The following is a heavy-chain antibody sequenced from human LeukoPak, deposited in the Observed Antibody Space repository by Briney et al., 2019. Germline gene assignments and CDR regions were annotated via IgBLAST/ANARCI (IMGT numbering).Heavy chain of an antibody. CDR3: LGSYYYGAGSYEGAFDI. V-gene: IGHV4-31*03. CDR1: GGSLSSGGYY. CDR2: IYYSGST. Sequence: PSQTLSLTCTVSGGSLSSGGYYWSWIRQHPGKGLEWIGYIYYSGSTYYNPSLKSRVTISVDTSKNQFSLKLSSVTAADTAVYYCLGSYYYGAGSYEGAFDIWGQGTMVTVSS. D-gene: IGHD3-10*01. J-gene: IGHJ3*02.